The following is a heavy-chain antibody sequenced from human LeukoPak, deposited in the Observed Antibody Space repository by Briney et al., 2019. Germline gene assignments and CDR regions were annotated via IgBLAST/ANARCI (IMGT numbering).Heavy chain of an antibody. Sequence: PGGSLRLSCAASGFTFDDYGMSWVRQAPGKGLEWVSGINWNGGSTGYADSVKGRFTISRDNAKNSLYLQMNSLRAEDTALYYCARFRGDQGSMTTVTTGYMDVWGKGTTVTVSS. CDR2: INWNGGST. D-gene: IGHD4-17*01. V-gene: IGHV3-20*04. CDR1: GFTFDDYG. J-gene: IGHJ6*03. CDR3: ARFRGDQGSMTTVTTGYMDV.